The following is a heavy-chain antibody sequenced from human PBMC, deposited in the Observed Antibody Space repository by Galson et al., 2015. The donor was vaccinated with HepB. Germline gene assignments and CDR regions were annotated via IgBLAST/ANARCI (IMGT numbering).Heavy chain of an antibody. CDR3: ARDSQLGDQPVAFDI. CDR1: GFPFSSYS. Sequence: SLRLSCAASGFPFSSYSMNWVRQAPGKGLEWVSYISSSSSIIYYADSVKGRFTISRDNAKNSLYLQMNSLRDGDTAVYYCARDSQLGDQPVAFDIWGQGTMVTVSS. V-gene: IGHV3-48*02. J-gene: IGHJ3*02. CDR2: ISSSSSII. D-gene: IGHD7-27*01.